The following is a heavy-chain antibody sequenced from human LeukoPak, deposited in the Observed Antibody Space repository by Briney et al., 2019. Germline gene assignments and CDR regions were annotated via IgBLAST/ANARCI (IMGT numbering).Heavy chain of an antibody. Sequence: ASVKVSCKASGYAFTVYYMHWMRQAPGQGLEWMGWINPKNGGTNYAQKCQGRVTMTRDTSISTAYMELSRLRSDDTAVYYCARRIKEGYSYGFHAFDIWGQGTMVTVSS. CDR1: GYAFTVYY. V-gene: IGHV1-2*02. D-gene: IGHD5-18*01. CDR2: INPKNGGT. J-gene: IGHJ3*02. CDR3: ARRIKEGYSYGFHAFDI.